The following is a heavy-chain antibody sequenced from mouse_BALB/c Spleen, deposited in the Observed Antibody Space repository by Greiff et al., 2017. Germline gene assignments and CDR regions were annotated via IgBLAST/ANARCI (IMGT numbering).Heavy chain of an antibody. J-gene: IGHJ3*01. D-gene: IGHD1-1*01. V-gene: IGHV2-9*02. Sequence: QVQLQQSGPGLVAPSQSLSITCTVSGFSLTSYGVHWVRQPPGKGLEWLGVIWAGGSTNYNSALMSRLSISKDNSKSQVFLKMNSLQTDDTAMYCCARDPLRSGFAYWGQGTLVTVSA. CDR1: GFSLTSYG. CDR3: ARDPLRSGFAY. CDR2: IWAGGST.